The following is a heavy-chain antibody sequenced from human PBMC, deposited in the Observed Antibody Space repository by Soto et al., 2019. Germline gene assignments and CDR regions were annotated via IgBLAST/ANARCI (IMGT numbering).Heavy chain of an antibody. CDR3: ARQGSNGAYVYFAMDV. CDR1: GYRFNIYW. J-gene: IGHJ6*02. CDR2: IYPGDSDT. Sequence: PGESLKISCPGSGYRFNIYWIGLVRELPGKGLEWIGMIYPGDSDTTYSPSFEGQVTMSVDKSISTAYLQWSSLKASDSATYYCARQGSNGAYVYFAMDVWGQGTTVTVSS. D-gene: IGHD3-16*01. V-gene: IGHV5-51*01.